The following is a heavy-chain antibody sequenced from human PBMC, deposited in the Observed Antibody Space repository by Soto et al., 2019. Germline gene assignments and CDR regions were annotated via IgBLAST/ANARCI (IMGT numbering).Heavy chain of an antibody. J-gene: IGHJ4*02. CDR2: ISAYNGNT. Sequence: GASVKVSCKASGYTFTSYGISWVRQAPGQGLERMVCISAYNGNTNYAQKLQGRVTMTTDTSISTAYMELSRLRSDDTAVYYCARETCTNGVCYLFDYWGQGTLVTVSS. V-gene: IGHV1-18*01. D-gene: IGHD2-8*01. CDR3: ARETCTNGVCYLFDY. CDR1: GYTFTSYG.